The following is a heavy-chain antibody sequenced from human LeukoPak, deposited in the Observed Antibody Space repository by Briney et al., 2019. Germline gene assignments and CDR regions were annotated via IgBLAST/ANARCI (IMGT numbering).Heavy chain of an antibody. CDR3: ARYRVITNDYFDS. J-gene: IGHJ4*02. Sequence: GGSLRLSCAASGFTFGDYYMTWIRQAPGKGLEWVSYISNSGNTIKEADSVKGRFTFSRDNAQNSLFLQMKSLRAEDTAVYYCARYRVITNDYFDSWGQGTLVTVSS. CDR2: ISNSGNTI. CDR1: GFTFGDYY. D-gene: IGHD3-16*01. V-gene: IGHV3-11*01.